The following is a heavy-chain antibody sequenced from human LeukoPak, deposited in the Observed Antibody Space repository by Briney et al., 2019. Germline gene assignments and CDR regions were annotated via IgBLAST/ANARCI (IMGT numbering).Heavy chain of an antibody. Sequence: PSETLSLTCTASGGSVGTSNYYWAWIRQPPGKGLEWIGNIYYTGSDYYNPSLKGRVTISLDPSKNEFSLTLKSVTAADTAVFYCAGLNRADERRASCNDYYKGLDVWGQGTTVTVSS. D-gene: IGHD6-25*01. CDR1: GGSVGTSNYY. CDR2: IYYTGSD. V-gene: IGHV4-39*01. J-gene: IGHJ6*02. CDR3: AGLNRADERRASCNDYYKGLDV.